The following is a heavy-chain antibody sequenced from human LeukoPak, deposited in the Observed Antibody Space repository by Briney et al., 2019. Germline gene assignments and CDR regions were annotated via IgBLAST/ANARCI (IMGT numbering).Heavy chain of an antibody. V-gene: IGHV1-46*01. CDR3: ARVHDFWSGFFDY. CDR1: GYTFTSYY. J-gene: IGHJ4*02. CDR2: INPLGGST. Sequence: GASVKVSCQASGYTFTSYYMHWVGQAPGQGLEWMGIINPLGGSTTYAHKFQDRLTMTRDTPTSTVYMELSSLRSEDTAVYYCARVHDFWSGFFDYWGQGTLVTVSS. D-gene: IGHD3-3*01.